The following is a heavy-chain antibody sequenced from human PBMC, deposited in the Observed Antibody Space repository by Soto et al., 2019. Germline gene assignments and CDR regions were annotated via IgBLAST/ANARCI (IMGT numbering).Heavy chain of an antibody. CDR2: ISAYNGNT. CDR1: GYTFTSYG. CDR3: ARASGGAKLLWFGELWDYYGMDV. V-gene: IGHV1-18*04. Sequence: GASVKVSCKASGYTFTSYGISWVRQAPGQGLEWMGWISAYNGNTNYAQKLQGRVTMTTDTSTSTAYMELRSLRSDDTAVYYCARASGGAKLLWFGELWDYYGMDVWGQGTTVTVSS. D-gene: IGHD3-10*01. J-gene: IGHJ6*02.